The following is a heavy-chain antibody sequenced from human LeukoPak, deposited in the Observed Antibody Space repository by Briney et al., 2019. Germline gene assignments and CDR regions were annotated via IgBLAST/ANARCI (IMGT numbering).Heavy chain of an antibody. V-gene: IGHV3-23*01. Sequence: GGSLRLSCAASGFTFSSYAMSWVRQAPGKGLEWVSAISGSGGSTYYADSVKGRFTISRDNSKNTLYLQMNSLRAEDTAVYYCARTGRKGLLPPLNYWGQGTLVTVSS. J-gene: IGHJ4*02. CDR1: GFTFSSYA. CDR2: ISGSGGST. CDR3: ARTGRKGLLPPLNY. D-gene: IGHD1-26*01.